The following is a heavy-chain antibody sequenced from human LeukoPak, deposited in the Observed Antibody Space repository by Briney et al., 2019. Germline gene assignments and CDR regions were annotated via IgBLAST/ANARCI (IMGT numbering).Heavy chain of an antibody. V-gene: IGHV3-23*01. CDR2: ISGSGGST. Sequence: PGGSLRLSCAASGFTFSSYAMSWVRQAPGKGLEWVSAISGSGGSTYYADSVKGRFTISRDNSKNTLYLQMNSLRAEDTAVYYCAKDRVTTVTFYYYYGMDVWGQGTTVTVSS. CDR3: AKDRVTTVTFYYYYGMDV. J-gene: IGHJ6*02. CDR1: GFTFSSYA. D-gene: IGHD4-17*01.